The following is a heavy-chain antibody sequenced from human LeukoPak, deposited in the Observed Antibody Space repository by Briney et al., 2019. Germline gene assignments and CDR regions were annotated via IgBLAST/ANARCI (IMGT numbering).Heavy chain of an antibody. V-gene: IGHV3-21*01. Sequence: GGSLRLSCAASGFTFSSYSMNWVRRAPGKGLEWVSSISSSSSYIYYADSVKGRFTISRDNAKNSLYLQMNSLRAEDTAVYYCARDPYGGNSRDYWGQGTLVTVSS. CDR1: GFTFSSYS. J-gene: IGHJ4*02. CDR3: ARDPYGGNSRDY. D-gene: IGHD4-23*01. CDR2: ISSSSSYI.